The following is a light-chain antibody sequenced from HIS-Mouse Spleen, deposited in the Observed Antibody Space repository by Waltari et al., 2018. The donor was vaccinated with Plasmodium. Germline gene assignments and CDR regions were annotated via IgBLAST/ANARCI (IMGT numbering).Light chain of an antibody. CDR2: AAS. CDR1: QGSSSD. V-gene: IGKV1-9*01. J-gene: IGKJ2*01. Sequence: DIQFTHSPSFLSASVGDRVPITCRASQGSSSDLSWYQQRPGKAPKLLFYAASTLQSGVASRISGSGSGTEFTLTISSLQPEDFATYYCQQLNSYPYTFGQGTKLEIK. CDR3: QQLNSYPYT.